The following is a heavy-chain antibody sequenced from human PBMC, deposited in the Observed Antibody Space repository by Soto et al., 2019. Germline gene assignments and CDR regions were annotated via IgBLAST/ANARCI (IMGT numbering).Heavy chain of an antibody. CDR3: ARARYFDSN. J-gene: IGHJ4*02. Sequence: EVQLVESGGGLVQPGGSLRLSCAASGFTFSDYSMNWVRQAPGKGLEWVSYISGSSGTKDYADSVKGRFTISRDNAKNSLYLQMNSLRDEDTAVYYCARARYFDSNWGQGTLVTVSS. CDR2: ISGSSGTK. V-gene: IGHV3-48*02. CDR1: GFTFSDYS. D-gene: IGHD3-9*01.